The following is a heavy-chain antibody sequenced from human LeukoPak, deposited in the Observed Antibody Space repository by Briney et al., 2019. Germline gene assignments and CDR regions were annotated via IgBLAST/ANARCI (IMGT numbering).Heavy chain of an antibody. CDR1: GGTFSSYA. CDR2: IIPIFGTA. V-gene: IGHV1-69*01. J-gene: IGHJ4*02. Sequence: ASVKVSCKASGGTFSSYAISWERQAPGQGLEWMGGIIPIFGTANYAQKFQGRVTITADESTSTAYMELSSLRSEDTAVYYCARGGFITMVRGVINYWGQGTLVTVSS. D-gene: IGHD3-10*01. CDR3: ARGGFITMVRGVINY.